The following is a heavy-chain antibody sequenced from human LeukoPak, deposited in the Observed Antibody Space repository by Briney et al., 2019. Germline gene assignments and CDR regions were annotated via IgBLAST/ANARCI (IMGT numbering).Heavy chain of an antibody. V-gene: IGHV4-39*01. CDR3: ARLERSRMDGAQY. CDR2: MFYGETT. J-gene: IGHJ4*02. CDR1: GDSIRSSGYY. Sequence: PSETLSLTCIVSGDSIRSSGYYWGCFRQPPGKGLEWIGSMFYGETTSYSPSLQSRVTISLDTSKNQFSLRLNSVTAADTAVYYCARLERSRMDGAQYWGQGTLVTVSS. D-gene: IGHD4/OR15-4a*01.